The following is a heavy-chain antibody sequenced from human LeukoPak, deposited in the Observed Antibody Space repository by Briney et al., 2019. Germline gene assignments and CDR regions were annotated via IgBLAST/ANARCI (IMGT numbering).Heavy chain of an antibody. D-gene: IGHD3-3*01. CDR3: VRSPYYDFWSGYSNWFDP. J-gene: IGHJ5*02. V-gene: IGHV3-23*01. CDR1: EFTFSSYA. Sequence: GGSLRLSCAASEFTFSSYAMSWVRQAPGKGLEWASAISGSGGSTYYADSVKGRFTISRDNSKNTLYLQMNSLRAEDTAVYYCVRSPYYDFWSGYSNWFDPWGQGTLVTVSS. CDR2: ISGSGGST.